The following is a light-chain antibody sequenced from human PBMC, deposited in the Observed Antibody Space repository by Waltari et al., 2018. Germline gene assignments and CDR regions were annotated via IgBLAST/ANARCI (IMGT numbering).Light chain of an antibody. CDR3: MQALQIPPIT. J-gene: IGKJ5*01. CDR1: QSLLHINGYNY. Sequence: DIVMTQSPLSLPVTPGEPASISCRSSQSLLHINGYNYLDWYLQKPGQSPQLLIYLGSNRASGVPDRFSGSGSGTDFTLKISRVEAEDVGVYYCMQALQIPPITFGQGTRLEIK. CDR2: LGS. V-gene: IGKV2-28*01.